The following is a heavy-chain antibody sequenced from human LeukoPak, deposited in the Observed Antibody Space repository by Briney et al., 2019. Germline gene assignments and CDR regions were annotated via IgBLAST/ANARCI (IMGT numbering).Heavy chain of an antibody. Sequence: SETLSLTCAVYGGAFSGYYWSWIRQPPGKGLEWIGEINHSGSTNYNPSLKSRDTISVDTSKNQFSLKLSSVTAADTAVYYCARGGYGDYIYWGQGTLVTVSS. CDR1: GGAFSGYY. V-gene: IGHV4-34*01. CDR2: INHSGST. J-gene: IGHJ4*02. CDR3: ARGGYGDYIY. D-gene: IGHD4-17*01.